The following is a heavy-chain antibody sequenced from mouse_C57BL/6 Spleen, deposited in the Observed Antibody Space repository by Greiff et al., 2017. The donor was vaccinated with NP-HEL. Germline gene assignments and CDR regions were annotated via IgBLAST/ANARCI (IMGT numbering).Heavy chain of an antibody. D-gene: IGHD1-1*01. CDR2: ISSGSSTI. J-gene: IGHJ2*01. V-gene: IGHV5-17*01. CDR1: GFTFSDYG. CDR3: ARDYYGTLFDY. Sequence: EVHLVESGGGLVKPGGSLKLSCAASGFTFSDYGMHWVRQAPEKGLEWVAYISSGSSTIYYADTVKGRFTISRDNSKNTLYLQMTSLRSEDTAMYYCARDYYGTLFDYWGQGTTLTVSS.